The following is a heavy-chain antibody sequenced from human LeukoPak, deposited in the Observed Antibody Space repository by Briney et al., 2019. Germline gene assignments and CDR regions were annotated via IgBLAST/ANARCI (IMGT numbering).Heavy chain of an antibody. CDR2: MNPNSGNT. J-gene: IGHJ4*02. CDR1: GYTFTSYD. CDR3: ARESKDIVVVVAGTNYFDY. V-gene: IGHV1-8*01. D-gene: IGHD2-15*01. Sequence: ASVKVSCKASGYTFTSYDINWVRQATGQGLEWMGWMNPNSGNTGYAQKFQGRVTITADESTSTAYMELSSLRSEDTAVYYCARESKDIVVVVAGTNYFDYWGQGTLVTVSS.